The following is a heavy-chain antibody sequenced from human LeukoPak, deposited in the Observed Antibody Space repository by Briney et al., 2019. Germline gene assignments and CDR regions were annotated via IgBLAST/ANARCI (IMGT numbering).Heavy chain of an antibody. CDR2: INHSGST. CDR3: ARLCLEITMIVEVFMPPQAWFDP. D-gene: IGHD3-22*01. J-gene: IGHJ5*02. V-gene: IGHV4-34*01. CDR1: GGSFSGYY. Sequence: PSETLSLTCAVYGGSFSGYYWSWIRQPPGKGLEWIGEINHSGSTNYNPSLKSRVTISVDTSKNQFSMKLTSVTAADTAIYYCARLCLEITMIVEVFMPPQAWFDPWGQGTLVTVSS.